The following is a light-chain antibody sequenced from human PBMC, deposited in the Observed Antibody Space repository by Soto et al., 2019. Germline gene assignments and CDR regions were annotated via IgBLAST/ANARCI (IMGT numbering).Light chain of an antibody. Sequence: QSVLTQPPSVSGPPGQRVTISGPGSSSTIGAGHVVHWYQQFPGRAPNLLIYGSSNRPSGVPDRFSGSKSGTSASLAITGLQAEDEADYYCQSYDNGLSASVFGGGTKLTVL. V-gene: IGLV1-40*01. CDR1: SSTIGAGHV. CDR3: QSYDNGLSASV. CDR2: GSS. J-gene: IGLJ2*01.